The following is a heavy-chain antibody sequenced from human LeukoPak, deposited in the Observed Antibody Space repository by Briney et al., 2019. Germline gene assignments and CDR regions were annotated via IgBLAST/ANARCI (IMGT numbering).Heavy chain of an antibody. Sequence: SVKVSCKASGGTFSSYAISWVRQAPGQGLEWMGGIIPIFGTANYAQKFQGRVTITTDESTSTAYMELSSLRSKDTAVYYCARNFITIFGVVGAFDIWGQGKMVTVSS. V-gene: IGHV1-69*05. CDR3: ARNFITIFGVVGAFDI. D-gene: IGHD3-3*01. CDR2: IIPIFGTA. CDR1: GGTFSSYA. J-gene: IGHJ3*02.